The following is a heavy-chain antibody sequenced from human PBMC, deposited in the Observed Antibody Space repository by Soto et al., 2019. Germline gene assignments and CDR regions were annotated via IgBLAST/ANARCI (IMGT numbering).Heavy chain of an antibody. D-gene: IGHD3-16*01. CDR1: GFTFTSTA. CDR2: IVVGSGNT. CDR3: AADKVKKGLGCYYYYGMDV. V-gene: IGHV1-58*01. Sequence: SEKVSCKASGFTFTSTAVQRVRQAPGQRLEWLGWIVVGSGNTNYAQKFQERVTITRDMCTSTAYMELSSLRPEDTAVYYCAADKVKKGLGCYYYYGMDVWGQGTTVTVSS. J-gene: IGHJ6*02.